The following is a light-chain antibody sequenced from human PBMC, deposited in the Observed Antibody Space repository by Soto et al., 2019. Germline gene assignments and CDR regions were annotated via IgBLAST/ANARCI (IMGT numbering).Light chain of an antibody. CDR2: DAS. J-gene: IGKJ4*01. V-gene: IGKV3-11*01. Sequence: ETVLTQSPATLSLSPGERATLSCRASQSVSSYLAWYQQKPGQAPRLLISDASNRATGIPARFSGSGSGTDFTLTISSLEPEDFAVYYCQQRSSWPLTFGGGTKVDI. CDR3: QQRSSWPLT. CDR1: QSVSSY.